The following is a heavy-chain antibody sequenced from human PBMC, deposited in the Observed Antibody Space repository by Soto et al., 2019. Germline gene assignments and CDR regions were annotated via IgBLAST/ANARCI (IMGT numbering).Heavy chain of an antibody. CDR1: GGTFSSYA. D-gene: IGHD2-2*01. V-gene: IGHV1-69*12. J-gene: IGHJ6*02. Sequence: QVQLVQSGAEVKKPGSSVKVSCNASGGTFSSYAISWVRQAPGQGLEWMGGIIPIFGTADYAQKFQGRVTITADESTSTAYMELSSLRSEDTAVYYCASHSSLRGYCISTSCYGYYYGMDVWGQGTTVTVSS. CDR3: ASHSSLRGYCISTSCYGYYYGMDV. CDR2: IIPIFGTA.